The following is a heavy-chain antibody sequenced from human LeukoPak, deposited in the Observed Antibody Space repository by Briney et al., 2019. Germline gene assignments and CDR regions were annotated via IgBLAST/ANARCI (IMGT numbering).Heavy chain of an antibody. CDR2: IYHSGST. Sequence: PSQTLSLTCTVSGGSISSGGYYWSWIRQPPGKGLEWIGYIYHSGSTYYNPSLKSRVTISVDTSKNPFSLKLSSVTAADTAVYYCAGRGGSGSPIRSHNWFDPWGQGTLVTVSS. V-gene: IGHV4-30-2*01. D-gene: IGHD3-10*01. CDR3: AGRGGSGSPIRSHNWFDP. J-gene: IGHJ5*02. CDR1: GGSISSGGYY.